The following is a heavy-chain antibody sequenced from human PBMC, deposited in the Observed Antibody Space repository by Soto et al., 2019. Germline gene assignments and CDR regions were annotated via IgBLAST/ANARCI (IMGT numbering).Heavy chain of an antibody. V-gene: IGHV4-38-2*01. CDR1: GFFISSGNY. D-gene: IGHD2-15*01. CDR2: IIHGGNT. CDR3: GGARLYDAFDV. Sequence: AATLSLTCAVSGFFISSGNYWGLIRKPPGKGLEWIGSIIHGGNTYYNPSLKRRVTISVDISKNQFSLKLNSVTAADTAVYYCGGARLYDAFDVWGQGTVVTVSS. J-gene: IGHJ3*01.